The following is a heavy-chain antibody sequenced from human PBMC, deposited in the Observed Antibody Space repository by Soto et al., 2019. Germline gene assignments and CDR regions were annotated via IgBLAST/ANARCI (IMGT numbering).Heavy chain of an antibody. V-gene: IGHV3-11*01. CDR3: ARDLGYYDSSGYFDY. D-gene: IGHD3-22*01. J-gene: IGHJ4*02. Sequence: QVQLVESGGGLAKPGGSLRLSCAASGFTFSDSYMSWIRQAPGKGLEWVSYISSSDSIIYYSDSVKGRFIISRDNAKKTMYVQMNSLRAEDTAVYYCARDLGYYDSSGYFDYWGQGTLVTVSS. CDR2: ISSSDSII. CDR1: GFTFSDSY.